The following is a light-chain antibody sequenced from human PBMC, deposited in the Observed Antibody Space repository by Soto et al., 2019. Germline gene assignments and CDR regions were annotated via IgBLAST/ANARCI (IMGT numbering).Light chain of an antibody. CDR1: QSISSY. V-gene: IGKV1-39*01. J-gene: IGKJ5*01. CDR2: AAS. CDR3: QQSYSTPRIT. Sequence: DIQMTQSPSFLSASVGDRVTITCRASQSISSYLNWYQQKPGKAPKLLIYAASSLQSGVPSRFSGSGSGTDFTLTISSLQREDFATYYCQQSYSTPRITFGQGTRLE.